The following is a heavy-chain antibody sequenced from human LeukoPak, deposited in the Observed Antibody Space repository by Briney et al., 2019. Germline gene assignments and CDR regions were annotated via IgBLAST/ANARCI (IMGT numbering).Heavy chain of an antibody. V-gene: IGHV3-7*01. D-gene: IGHD6-13*01. CDR2: IKEDGSEK. CDR3: ASGRQLGY. CDR1: VYTLCNYW. J-gene: IGHJ4*02. Sequence: GGSLSLPCAPPVYTLCNYWMSWVPEALGKGLERVAHIKEDGSEKYYVDSVKGRFTISRDNARNTLYLQMNSLRAEDTAVYYCASGRQLGYWGQGTLVTVSS.